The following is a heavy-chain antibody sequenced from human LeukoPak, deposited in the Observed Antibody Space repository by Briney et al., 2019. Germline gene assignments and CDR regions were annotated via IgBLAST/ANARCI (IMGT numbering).Heavy chain of an antibody. CDR3: ARDQDYYDSSGYPYYFDY. CDR1: GGTFSSYT. Sequence: SVKVSCKASGGTFSSYTISWVRQAPGQGLEWMGRVIPILGIANYAQKFQGRVTITADKSTSTAYMELSSLRSEDTAVYYCARDQDYYDSSGYPYYFDYWGQGTLVTVSS. CDR2: VIPILGIA. D-gene: IGHD3-22*01. V-gene: IGHV1-69*04. J-gene: IGHJ4*02.